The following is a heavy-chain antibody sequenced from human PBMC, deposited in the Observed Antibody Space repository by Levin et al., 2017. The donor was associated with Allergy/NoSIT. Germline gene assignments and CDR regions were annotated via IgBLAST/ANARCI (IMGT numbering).Heavy chain of an antibody. CDR3: ARGSHFWRGSFDH. D-gene: IGHD3-3*02. Sequence: PGGSLRLSCTVSGGSISSYYWSWIRQPPGKGLEWIGYIYYTGSTNYNPSLKSRVTISVDTSKHQFSLKLSSVTAADTAVYYCARGSHFWRGSFDHWGQGTLVTVSS. J-gene: IGHJ4*02. CDR1: GGSISSYY. V-gene: IGHV4-59*01. CDR2: IYYTGST.